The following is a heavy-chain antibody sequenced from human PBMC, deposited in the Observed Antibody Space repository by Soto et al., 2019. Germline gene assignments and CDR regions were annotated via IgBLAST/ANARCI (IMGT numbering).Heavy chain of an antibody. J-gene: IGHJ4*02. CDR2: ISYDGSNK. D-gene: IGHD6-13*01. V-gene: IGHV3-30*18. Sequence: GGSLRLSCAASGFTFSSYGMHWVRQAPGKGLEWVAVISYDGSNKYYADSVKGRFTISRDNSKNTLYLQMNSLRAEDTAVYYCAKGISLKQQLLKNYFDYWGQGTLVTVSS. CDR3: AKGISLKQQLLKNYFDY. CDR1: GFTFSSYG.